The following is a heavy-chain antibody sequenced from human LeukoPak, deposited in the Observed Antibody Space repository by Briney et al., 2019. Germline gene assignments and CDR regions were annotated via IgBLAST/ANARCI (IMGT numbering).Heavy chain of an antibody. CDR3: AREEVAGHSH. Sequence: GSSAKVSCKASGGTFSSYAISWVRQAPGQGLEWMGGIIPIFGTANYAQKFQGRVTITAVESTSTAYMELSSLRSEDTAVYYCAREEVAGHSHWGQGTLVTVSS. CDR1: GGTFSSYA. CDR2: IIPIFGTA. D-gene: IGHD6-19*01. V-gene: IGHV1-69*01. J-gene: IGHJ4*02.